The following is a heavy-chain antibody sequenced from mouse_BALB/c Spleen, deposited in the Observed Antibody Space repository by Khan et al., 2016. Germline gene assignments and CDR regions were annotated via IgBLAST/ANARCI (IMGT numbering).Heavy chain of an antibody. J-gene: IGHJ2*01. Sequence: QIQLVQSGPELKKPGETVKISCKASGYTFTDYSMHWVKQAPGKGLKWMGWINTETGEPTYADDFKGRFAFSLETSASTASLQINNLKNEDTATYFCARVYYSYYFDYWGQGTALTVSS. CDR2: INTETGEP. CDR1: GYTFTDYS. CDR3: ARVYYSYYFDY. D-gene: IGHD1-1*01. V-gene: IGHV9-2-1*01.